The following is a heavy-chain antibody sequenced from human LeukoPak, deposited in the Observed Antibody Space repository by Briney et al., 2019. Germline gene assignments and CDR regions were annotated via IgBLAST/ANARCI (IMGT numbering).Heavy chain of an antibody. J-gene: IGHJ5*02. D-gene: IGHD3-22*01. Sequence: PSQTLSLTCAVSGGSISSGGYSWSWIRQPPGKGLEWIGYIYHSGSTYYNPSLKSRVTISVDRSKNQFSLKLSSVTAADTAVYYCARAYYDSSGSFDPWGQGTLVTVSS. V-gene: IGHV4-30-2*01. CDR2: IYHSGST. CDR3: ARAYYDSSGSFDP. CDR1: GGSISSGGYS.